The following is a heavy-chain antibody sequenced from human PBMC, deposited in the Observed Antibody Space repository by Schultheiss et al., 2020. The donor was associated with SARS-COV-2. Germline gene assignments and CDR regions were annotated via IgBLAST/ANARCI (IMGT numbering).Heavy chain of an antibody. CDR3: ASWGVATPFDY. J-gene: IGHJ4*02. D-gene: IGHD5-12*01. CDR2: IYHSGST. CDR1: GGSISSYY. V-gene: IGHV4-38-2*02. Sequence: GSLSLSCTVSGGSISSYYWGWIRQPPGKGLEWIGSIYHSGSTYYNPSLKSRVTISVDTSKNQFSLKLSSVTAADTAVYYCASWGVATPFDYWGQGTLVTVSS.